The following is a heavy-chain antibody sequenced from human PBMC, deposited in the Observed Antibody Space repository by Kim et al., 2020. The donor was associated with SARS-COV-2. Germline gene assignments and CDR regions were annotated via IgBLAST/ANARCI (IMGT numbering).Heavy chain of an antibody. J-gene: IGHJ6*02. V-gene: IGHV3-11*01. Sequence: GGSLRLSCAASGFTFSDYYMSWIRQAPGKGLEWVSYISSSGTTIYYADSVKGRFTISRDNAKKSLYLQMNSLRADDTAVYYCARELVTTFRFSSYYYGMDVWGQGTTVTVSS. CDR3: ARELVTTFRFSSYYYGMDV. CDR2: ISSSGTTI. CDR1: GFTFSDYY. D-gene: IGHD4-4*01.